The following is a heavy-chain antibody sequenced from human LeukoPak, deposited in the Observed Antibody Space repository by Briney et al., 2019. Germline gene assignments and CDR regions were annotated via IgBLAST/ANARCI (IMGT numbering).Heavy chain of an antibody. Sequence: GASVKVSCKASGYTFTGYYMHWVRQAPGQGLEWMGWINPNSGGTNYAQKFQGRVTMTRDTSISTAYMELSRLRSDDTAVYYCARGVHFLGYDSSGYYQMRGFDYWGQGTLVTVSS. CDR3: ARGVHFLGYDSSGYYQMRGFDY. J-gene: IGHJ4*02. CDR2: INPNSGGT. V-gene: IGHV1-2*02. CDR1: GYTFTGYY. D-gene: IGHD3-22*01.